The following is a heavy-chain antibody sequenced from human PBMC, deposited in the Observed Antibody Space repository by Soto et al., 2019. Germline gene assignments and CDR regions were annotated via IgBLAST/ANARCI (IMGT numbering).Heavy chain of an antibody. CDR3: ARDYCSGGSCYSVGDY. CDR2: IWYDGSNK. D-gene: IGHD2-15*01. J-gene: IGHJ4*02. V-gene: IGHV3-33*01. Sequence: GGSLRLSCAASGFTFSSYGMHWVRQAPGKGLEWVAVIWYDGSNKYYADSVKGRFTISRDNSKNTLYLQMNSLRAEDTAVYYCARDYCSGGSCYSVGDYWGQGTLVTVSS. CDR1: GFTFSSYG.